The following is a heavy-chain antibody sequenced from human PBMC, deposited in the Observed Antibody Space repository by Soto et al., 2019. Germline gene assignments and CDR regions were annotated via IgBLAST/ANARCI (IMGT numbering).Heavy chain of an antibody. CDR3: ARDHAPITTVRGGPIYGMDV. J-gene: IGHJ6*02. CDR1: GGTFSSYA. D-gene: IGHD3-10*01. V-gene: IGHV1-69*06. CDR2: IIPIFGTA. Sequence: SVKVSCKAPGGTFSSYAISWVRQAPGQGLEWMGGIIPIFGTANYAQRFQGRVTITADKSTSTAYMELSSLRSEDTAVYYCARDHAPITTVRGGPIYGMDVWGQGTTVTVSS.